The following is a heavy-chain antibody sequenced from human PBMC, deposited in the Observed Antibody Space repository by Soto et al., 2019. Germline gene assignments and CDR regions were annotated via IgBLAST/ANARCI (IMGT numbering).Heavy chain of an antibody. CDR2: IYHSGST. CDR1: GGSISSGGYS. J-gene: IGHJ5*02. V-gene: IGHV4-30-2*01. Sequence: SETLSLTCAVSGGSISSGGYSWSWIRQPPGKGLEWIGYIYHSGSTYYNPSLKSRVTISVDRSKNQFSLKLSSVTAAATAVYYCARVRNNWFDPWGQGTLVTVSS. CDR3: ARVRNNWFDP.